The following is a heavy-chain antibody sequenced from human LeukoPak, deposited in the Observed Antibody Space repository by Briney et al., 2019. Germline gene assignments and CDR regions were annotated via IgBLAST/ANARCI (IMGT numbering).Heavy chain of an antibody. CDR1: GFTFSSYW. Sequence: PGGSLRLSCAASGFTFSSYWMSWVRQAPGKGLERVANIKKDGSEKYYVDPVKGRFTISRDNAKTSLYLQMISLRAEDTAVYYCARHLSGVTGYTYGRGIDYWGQGTLVTVSS. D-gene: IGHD5-18*01. V-gene: IGHV3-7*01. CDR3: ARHLSGVTGYTYGRGIDY. CDR2: IKKDGSEK. J-gene: IGHJ4*02.